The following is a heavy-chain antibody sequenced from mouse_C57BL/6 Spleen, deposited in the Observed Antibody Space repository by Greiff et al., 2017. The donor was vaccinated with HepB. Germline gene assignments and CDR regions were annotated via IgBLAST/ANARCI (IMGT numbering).Heavy chain of an antibody. V-gene: IGHV1-42*01. CDR1: GYSFTGYY. CDR2: INPSTGGT. Sequence: VQLQQSGPELVKPGASVKISCKASGYSFTGYYMNWVKQSPEKSLEWIGEINPSTGGTTYNQKFKAKATLTVDKSSSTAYMQLKSLTSEDSAVYYCARPDSSGYGLDYWGQGTTLTVSS. J-gene: IGHJ2*01. D-gene: IGHD3-2*02. CDR3: ARPDSSGYGLDY.